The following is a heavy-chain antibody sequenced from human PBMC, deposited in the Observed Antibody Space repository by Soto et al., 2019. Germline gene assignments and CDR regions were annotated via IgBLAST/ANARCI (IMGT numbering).Heavy chain of an antibody. CDR2: ISPFFGTA. D-gene: IGHD2-15*01. J-gene: IGHJ3*02. CDR1: GGTFSSYA. CDR3: ARLLYCSGGSCFSHAFDI. V-gene: IGHV1-69*13. Sequence: SVKVSCKASGGTFSSYAISWVRQAPGQGLEWMGWISPFFGTANYAQKFQGRVTMTSDESTSTAYMELRSLRSDDTAVYYCARLLYCSGGSCFSHAFDIWGQGTMVTVSS.